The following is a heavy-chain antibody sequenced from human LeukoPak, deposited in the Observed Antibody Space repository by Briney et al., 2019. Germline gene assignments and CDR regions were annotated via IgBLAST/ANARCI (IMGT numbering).Heavy chain of an antibody. J-gene: IGHJ4*02. V-gene: IGHV3-48*01. Sequence: PGGSLRLSCAASGFTFSSYSMNWVRQSPGKGLEWVSYISSSSRPIYYADSVKGRFTISRDNAKNSLYLQMNSLRAEDTAVYYCARVLEGSGSYPIGYWGQGTLVTVSS. CDR2: ISSSSRPI. CDR1: GFTFSSYS. D-gene: IGHD3-10*01. CDR3: ARVLEGSGSYPIGY.